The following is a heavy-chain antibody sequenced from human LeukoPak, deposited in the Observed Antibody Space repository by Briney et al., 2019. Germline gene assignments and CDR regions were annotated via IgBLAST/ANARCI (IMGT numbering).Heavy chain of an antibody. CDR1: GFTFSTYA. Sequence: GGSLRLSCAASGFTFSTYAMSWVRQSPGKGLEWVSSISGSGDSAYYPDFVKGRFTISRDNSRNTLYLQMNSLRAEDTAVHYCAQSYSTYPSGPFDYWGQGTLVTVSS. CDR2: ISGSGDSA. J-gene: IGHJ4*02. V-gene: IGHV3-23*01. CDR3: AQSYSTYPSGPFDY. D-gene: IGHD2/OR15-2a*01.